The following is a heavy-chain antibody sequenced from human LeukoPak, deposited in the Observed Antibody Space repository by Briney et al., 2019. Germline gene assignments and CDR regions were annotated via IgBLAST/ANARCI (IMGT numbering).Heavy chain of an antibody. CDR2: ISSSSSYI. D-gene: IGHD1-14*01. V-gene: IGHV3-21*01. CDR3: AKDLGIWFFDC. J-gene: IGHJ4*02. Sequence: GGSLRLPCAASGFTFSSYSMNWVRQAPGKGLEWVSSISSSSSYIYYADSVKGRFTISRDNAKNSLYLQMNSLRAEDTAVYYCAKDLGIWFFDCWGQGTLVTVSS. CDR1: GFTFSSYS.